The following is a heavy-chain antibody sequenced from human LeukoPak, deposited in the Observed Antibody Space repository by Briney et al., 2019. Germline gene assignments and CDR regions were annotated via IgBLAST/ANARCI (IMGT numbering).Heavy chain of an antibody. V-gene: IGHV5-51*01. CDR1: GYIFTNYW. J-gene: IGHJ4*02. CDR2: IYPGDSDT. D-gene: IGHD1-26*01. CDR3: ARRVVGASVDY. Sequence: GESLKISCKGPGYIFTNYWIGWARQMPGKGLEWMGIIYPGDSDTRYSPSFQGQVTISADKSISTAYLQWSSLKASDTAMYYCARRVVGASVDYWGQGTLVTVSS.